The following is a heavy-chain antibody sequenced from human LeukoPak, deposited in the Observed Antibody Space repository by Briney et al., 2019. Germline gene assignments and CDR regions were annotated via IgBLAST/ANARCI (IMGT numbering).Heavy chain of an antibody. CDR2: ISGSGGST. Sequence: QAGGSLRLSCAASGFTFSSYAMSWVRQAPGKGLEWVSAISGSGGSTYYADSVKGRFTISRDNSKNTLYLQVNSLRAEDTAVYYCAKAYYYDNSGYYFRYFDYWGQGTLVTVSS. D-gene: IGHD3-22*01. V-gene: IGHV3-23*01. J-gene: IGHJ4*02. CDR3: AKAYYYDNSGYYFRYFDY. CDR1: GFTFSSYA.